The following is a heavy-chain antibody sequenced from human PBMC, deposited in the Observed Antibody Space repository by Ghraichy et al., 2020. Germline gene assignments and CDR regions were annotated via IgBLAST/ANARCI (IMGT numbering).Heavy chain of an antibody. CDR2: ITASGGST. J-gene: IGHJ4*02. CDR3: AKRSVKGEYYFDY. D-gene: IGHD3-16*01. CDR1: GFTFSSCG. V-gene: IGHV3-23*01. Sequence: GESLRLSCTASGFTFSSCGMSWVRQAPGKGLEWVSSITASGGSTFYADSVKGRFTISRDNSKNTLYLQMNSLRAEDTAVYYCAKRSVKGEYYFDYWGQGTLVTVSS.